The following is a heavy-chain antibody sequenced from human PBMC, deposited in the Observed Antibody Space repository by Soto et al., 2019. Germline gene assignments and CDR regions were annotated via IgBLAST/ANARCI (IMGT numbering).Heavy chain of an antibody. CDR1: GFTFSSYG. J-gene: IGHJ4*02. D-gene: IGHD5-12*01. Sequence: QVQLVESGGGVVQPGRSLRLSCAASGFTFSSYGMHWVRQAPGKGLEWVAVISYDGSNKYYADSVKGRFTISRDNSKNTLYLQMNSLRAEDTAVYYCAKDRQKMATMYHYWGQGTLVTVSS. CDR2: ISYDGSNK. V-gene: IGHV3-30*18. CDR3: AKDRQKMATMYHY.